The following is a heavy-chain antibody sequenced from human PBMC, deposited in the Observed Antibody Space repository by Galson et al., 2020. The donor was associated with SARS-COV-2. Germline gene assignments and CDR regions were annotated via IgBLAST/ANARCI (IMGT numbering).Heavy chain of an antibody. CDR2: ISSSGSTP. Sequence: GESLKISCAASGFTFSDYYMNWIRQAPGKGLEWVSRISSSGSTPYYGDSVKGRLTISRDNAKNSLYLQMNSLRVEDTAIYYCARDFAYYYDGSGYPGNWGQGTLVTVSS. D-gene: IGHD3-22*01. V-gene: IGHV3-11*01. CDR1: GFTFSDYY. CDR3: ARDFAYYYDGSGYPGN. J-gene: IGHJ4*02.